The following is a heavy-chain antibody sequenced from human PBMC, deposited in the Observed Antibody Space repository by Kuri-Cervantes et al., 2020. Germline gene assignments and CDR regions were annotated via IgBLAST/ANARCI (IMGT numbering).Heavy chain of an antibody. CDR3: ARERWALLFDF. CDR2: INPSGGST. Sequence: ASVKVSCKASGYTFTSYYIHWVRQAPGQGLEWMGIINPSGGSTSYAQKLQGRVTMTRDTSTSTVYMELSSLRSEDTAVYYCARERWALLFDFWGQGTLVTVSS. CDR1: GYTFTSYY. J-gene: IGHJ4*02. D-gene: IGHD4-23*01. V-gene: IGHV1-46*01.